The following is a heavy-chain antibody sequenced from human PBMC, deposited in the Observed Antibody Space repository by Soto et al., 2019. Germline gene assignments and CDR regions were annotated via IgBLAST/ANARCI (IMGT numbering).Heavy chain of an antibody. J-gene: IGHJ6*02. D-gene: IGHD3-3*01. Sequence: EVQLLESGGGLVQPGGSLRLSCAASGFTLSSYAMSWVRQAPGKGLEWVSAISGSGGSTYYADSVKGRFTISRDNSKNTLYLQMNSLRAEDTAVYYCAKDSGDFWSGSGYMDVWGQGTTVTVSS. CDR2: ISGSGGST. V-gene: IGHV3-23*01. CDR1: GFTLSSYA. CDR3: AKDSGDFWSGSGYMDV.